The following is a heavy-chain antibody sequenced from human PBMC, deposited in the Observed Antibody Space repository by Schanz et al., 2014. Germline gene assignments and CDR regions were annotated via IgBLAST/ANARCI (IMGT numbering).Heavy chain of an antibody. Sequence: VQLVESGGGVVQPGRSLRLSCAASGFTFSIYGMSWVRQAPGKGLEWVSSISSTSSYIFYADSVKGRFTISRDNAKNSLYLQMNSLRAEDTAVYYCARPSDSSWYMDVWGKGTTVTVSS. V-gene: IGHV3-21*01. CDR2: ISSTSSYI. CDR1: GFTFSIYG. D-gene: IGHD2-21*02. J-gene: IGHJ6*03. CDR3: ARPSDSSWYMDV.